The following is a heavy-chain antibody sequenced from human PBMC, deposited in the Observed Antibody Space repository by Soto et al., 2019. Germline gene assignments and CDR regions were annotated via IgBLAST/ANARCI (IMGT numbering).Heavy chain of an antibody. J-gene: IGHJ6*03. CDR3: ARDAPRRSGSPIYYMDV. Sequence: QVQLQESGPGLVKPSQTLSLTCTVSGGSLSSGGYYWSWIRQHPGKGLEWIGYIYYSGSTYYNPSLKSRVTISVDTSQNQFSLKLSSVTAADTAVYYCARDAPRRSGSPIYYMDVWGKGTTVTVSS. CDR2: IYYSGST. CDR1: GGSLSSGGYY. D-gene: IGHD3-10*01. V-gene: IGHV4-31*03.